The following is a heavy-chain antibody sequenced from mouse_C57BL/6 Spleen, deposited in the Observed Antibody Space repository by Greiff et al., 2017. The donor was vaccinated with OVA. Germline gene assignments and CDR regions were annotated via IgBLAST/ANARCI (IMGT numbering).Heavy chain of an antibody. CDR2: IDPSDSYT. Sequence: QVQLKQPGAELVKPGASVKLSCKASGYTFTSYWMQWVKQRPGQGLEWIGEIDPSDSYTNYNQKFKGKAPLTVDTSSSTAYMQLSSLTSEDAAVYYCARSVSGYFDVWGTGTTVTVSS. J-gene: IGHJ1*03. CDR1: GYTFTSYW. CDR3: ARSVSGYFDV. V-gene: IGHV1-50*01.